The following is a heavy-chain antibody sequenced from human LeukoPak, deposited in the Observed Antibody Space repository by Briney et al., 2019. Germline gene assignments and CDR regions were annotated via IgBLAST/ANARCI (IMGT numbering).Heavy chain of an antibody. J-gene: IGHJ3*02. V-gene: IGHV1-69*06. CDR2: IIPIFGTA. CDR1: GYTFTSYG. Sequence: SVKVSCKASGYTFTSYGISWVRQAPGQGLEWMGGIIPIFGTANYAQKFQGRVTITADKSTSTAYMELSSLRSEDTAVYYCARGGRAYCSSTSCYGAFDIWGQGTMVTVPS. D-gene: IGHD2-2*01. CDR3: ARGGRAYCSSTSCYGAFDI.